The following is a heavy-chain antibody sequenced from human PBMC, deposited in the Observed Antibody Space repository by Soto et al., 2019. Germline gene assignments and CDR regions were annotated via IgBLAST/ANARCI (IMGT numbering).Heavy chain of an antibody. D-gene: IGHD3-10*01. Sequence: SETLSLTCTISGGPLRNYYCSWFRQSPGQGLEWIGYMAYSGYRSYNPSLRSRLTISLDTSKNQFSLNLSSVTAADTALYYCARQGFGPLHGLVDVWGQGTTVTVS. CDR3: ARQGFGPLHGLVDV. CDR2: MAYSGYR. V-gene: IGHV4-59*08. CDR1: GGPLRNYY. J-gene: IGHJ6*02.